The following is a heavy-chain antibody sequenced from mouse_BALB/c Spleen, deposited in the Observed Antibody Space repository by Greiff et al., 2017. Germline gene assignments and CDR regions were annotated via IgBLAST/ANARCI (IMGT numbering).Heavy chain of an antibody. V-gene: IGHV1-12*01. CDR3: ARGYYGSSYWFAY. CDR1: GYTFTSYN. D-gene: IGHD1-1*01. CDR2: IYPGNGDT. J-gene: IGHJ3*01. Sequence: QVQLQQPGAELVKPGASVKMSCKASGYTFTSYNMHWVKQTPGQGLEWIGAIYPGNGDTSYNQKFKGKATLTADKSSSTAYMQLSSLTSEDSAVYYCARGYYGSSYWFAYWGQGTLVTVSA.